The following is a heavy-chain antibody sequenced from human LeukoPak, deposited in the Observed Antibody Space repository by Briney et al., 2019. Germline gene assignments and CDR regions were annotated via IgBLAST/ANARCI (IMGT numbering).Heavy chain of an antibody. V-gene: IGHV3-21*01. CDR3: ARGGGGSYYHLLDY. D-gene: IGHD1-26*01. Sequence: GGSLRLSCAASGFTFSSYSMNWVRQAPGKGLEWVSSISSSSYIHYADSVKGRFTISRDNAKNSLYLQMNSLRAEDTAVYYCARGGGGSYYHLLDYWGQGTLVTVSS. CDR1: GFTFSSYS. J-gene: IGHJ4*02. CDR2: ISSSSYI.